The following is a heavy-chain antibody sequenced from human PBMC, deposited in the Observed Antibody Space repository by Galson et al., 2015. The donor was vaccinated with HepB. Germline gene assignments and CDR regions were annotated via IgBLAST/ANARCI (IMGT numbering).Heavy chain of an antibody. J-gene: IGHJ4*02. Sequence: SLRLSCAASGFTFSNAWMNWVRQAPGKGLEWVGRIKSKTDGGTTDYAAPVKGRFTISRDDSKNTLYLQMNSLKTEDTAVYYCTTDPSDSYVWGSYRATYVNDYWGQGTLVTVSS. V-gene: IGHV3-15*07. CDR2: IKSKTDGGTT. D-gene: IGHD3-16*02. CDR1: GFTFSNAW. CDR3: TTDPSDSYVWGSYRATYVNDY.